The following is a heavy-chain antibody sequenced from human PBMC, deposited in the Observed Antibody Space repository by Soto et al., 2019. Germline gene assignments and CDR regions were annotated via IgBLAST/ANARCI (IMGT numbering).Heavy chain of an antibody. V-gene: IGHV4-59*01. CDR3: ARGENDYRNSPSFDY. D-gene: IGHD4-4*01. J-gene: IGHJ4*02. CDR2: IYYSGST. Sequence: SETLSLTCTVSGGSISSYYWSWIRQPPGKGLEWIGYIYYSGSTNYNPSLKSRVTISVDTSKNQFSLKLSSVTAADTAVYYCARGENDYRNSPSFDYWGQGTLVTVPS. CDR1: GGSISSYY.